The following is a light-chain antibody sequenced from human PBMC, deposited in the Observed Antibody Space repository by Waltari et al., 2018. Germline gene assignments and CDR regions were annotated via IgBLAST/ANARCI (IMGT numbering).Light chain of an antibody. CDR2: KAS. CDR3: QQYNSYTWT. J-gene: IGKJ1*01. V-gene: IGKV1-5*03. Sequence: IQMTQPPSTLSASLGDRFTITCRASQSISSWLAWYQQKPGKAPKLLIYKASSLESGVPSRFSGSGSGTEFTLTISSLQPDDFATYYCQQYNSYTWTFGQGTKVEIK. CDR1: QSISSW.